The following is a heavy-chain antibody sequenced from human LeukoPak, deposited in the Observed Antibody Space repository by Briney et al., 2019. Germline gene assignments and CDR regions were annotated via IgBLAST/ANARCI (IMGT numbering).Heavy chain of an antibody. D-gene: IGHD3-3*01. CDR1: GGSISSYY. Sequence: SETLSLTCTVPGGSISSYYWSWIRQPPGKGLEWIGYIYYSGSTNYNPSLKSRVTISVDRSKNQFSLKLSSVTAADTAVYYCARESNLFGVADDAFDIWGQGTMVTVSS. CDR2: IYYSGST. V-gene: IGHV4-59*01. CDR3: ARESNLFGVADDAFDI. J-gene: IGHJ3*02.